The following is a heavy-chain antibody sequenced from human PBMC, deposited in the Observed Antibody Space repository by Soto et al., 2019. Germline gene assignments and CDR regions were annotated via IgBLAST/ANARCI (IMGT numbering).Heavy chain of an antibody. J-gene: IGHJ4*02. CDR2: ISGSGRST. V-gene: IGHV3-23*01. Sequence: EVQLLESGGALQQPGGSLRLSCAASGFTFSSHAMSWVRQAPGKGLEWVSSISGSGRSTKYADSVKGRFTIPRDNFEDTLYLQMDSRRVEDTDLYYCTKGMSDRLPIFNFDYWGQGTLVTVSS. D-gene: IGHD2-21*02. CDR1: GFTFSSHA. CDR3: TKGMSDRLPIFNFDY.